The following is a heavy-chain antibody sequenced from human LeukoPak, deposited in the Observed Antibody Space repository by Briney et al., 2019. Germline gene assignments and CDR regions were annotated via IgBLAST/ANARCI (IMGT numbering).Heavy chain of an antibody. J-gene: IGHJ4*02. CDR1: GFTFSSYS. Sequence: PGGSLRLSCAASGFTFSSYSMNWVRQAPGKGLEWVSYISSSSSTIYYADSVKGRFTISRDNAKNSLYLQMNSLRAEDTAVYYCARESDGEWELLPYFDYWGQGTLVTVSS. V-gene: IGHV3-48*01. CDR2: ISSSSSTI. D-gene: IGHD1-26*01. CDR3: ARESDGEWELLPYFDY.